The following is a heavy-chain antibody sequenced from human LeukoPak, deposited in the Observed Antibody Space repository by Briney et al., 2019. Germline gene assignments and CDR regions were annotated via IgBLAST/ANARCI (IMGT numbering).Heavy chain of an antibody. V-gene: IGHV4-4*08. CDR2: IFPSGLT. Sequence: SETLSLTCSVSNGSFTNYYWGWIRQPPGKRLEWIGYIFPSGLTNYNPSLNSRVTISLDTAKSQFSLTLKSVTAADTAVYYCARAGDGHYCYYYMDVWGTGTPVTVSS. J-gene: IGHJ6*03. CDR1: NGSFTNYY. CDR3: ARAGDGHYCYYYMDV. D-gene: IGHD1-26*01.